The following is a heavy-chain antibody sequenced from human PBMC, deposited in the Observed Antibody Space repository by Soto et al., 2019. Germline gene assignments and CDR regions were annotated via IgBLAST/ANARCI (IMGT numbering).Heavy chain of an antibody. D-gene: IGHD3-10*01. V-gene: IGHV1-46*01. Sequence: QVQLVQSGAEVKKPGASVKVSCKASGYTFTSYYMHWVRQAPGQGLEWMGIINPSGGSTSYAQKFQGRVTMTRDTSTSTVYMELSSLRSEDTAVYYCARDVRGFGDQRYAFDIWGQGTMVTVSS. CDR3: ARDVRGFGDQRYAFDI. CDR2: INPSGGST. J-gene: IGHJ3*02. CDR1: GYTFTSYY.